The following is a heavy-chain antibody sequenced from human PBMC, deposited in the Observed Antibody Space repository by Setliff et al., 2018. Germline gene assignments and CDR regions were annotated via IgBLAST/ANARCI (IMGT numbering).Heavy chain of an antibody. V-gene: IGHV4-59*01. CDR2: VYYSGTA. CDR3: ARGGTFRYFDF. D-gene: IGHD5-12*01. CDR1: GGPFSGAS. Sequence: SETLSLTCTVSGGPFSGASIWSWIRQPPGKGLEFIGYVYYSGTANYSPSLRSRLTISVDTSKNQFSLKLRSVTAADTAVYYCARGGTFRYFDFWGQGAPVTVSS. J-gene: IGHJ4*02.